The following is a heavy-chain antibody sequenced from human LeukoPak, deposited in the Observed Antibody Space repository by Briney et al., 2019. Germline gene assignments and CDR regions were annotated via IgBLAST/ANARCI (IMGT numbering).Heavy chain of an antibody. D-gene: IGHD2-15*01. CDR1: GYTFTGYY. V-gene: IGHV1-2*02. J-gene: IGHJ4*02. Sequence: ASVKVSCKASGYTFTGYYMHWVRQAPGQGREWIGWIDPNSGGTNYAQKFQGRVTMTRDTSISTAYMELSRLRSDDTAVYYCSRDVSSGRSDFDYWGQGTLVTVSS. CDR3: SRDVSSGRSDFDY. CDR2: IDPNSGGT.